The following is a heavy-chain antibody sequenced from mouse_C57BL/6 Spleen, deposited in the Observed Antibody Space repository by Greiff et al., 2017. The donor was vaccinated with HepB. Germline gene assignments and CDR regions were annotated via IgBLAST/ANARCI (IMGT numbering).Heavy chain of an antibody. Sequence: VQLQQSGAELVKPGASVKISCKASGYAFSSYWMNWVKQRPGKGLEWIGQIYPGDGDTNYNGKFKGKATLTSYKSSSTAYMQLSSLTSEDSAVYFCARRAIVTTCDYAMDYWGQGTSVTVSS. D-gene: IGHD2-5*01. CDR1: GYAFSSYW. J-gene: IGHJ4*01. CDR2: IYPGDGDT. CDR3: ARRAIVTTCDYAMDY. V-gene: IGHV1-80*01.